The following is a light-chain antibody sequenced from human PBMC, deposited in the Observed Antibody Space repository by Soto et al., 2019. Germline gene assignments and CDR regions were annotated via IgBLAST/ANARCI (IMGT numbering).Light chain of an antibody. CDR3: SSYISSSTSYV. CDR2: EVN. Sequence: QSALTQPASVSGSPGQSITISCTGTSSDVGGYNYVSWYQQHPDKAPKLMIYEVNNRPSGVSNRFSGSKSGNTASLTISGLQAEDEADYYCSSYISSSTSYVFGPGTKLTVL. CDR1: SSDVGGYNY. J-gene: IGLJ1*01. V-gene: IGLV2-14*03.